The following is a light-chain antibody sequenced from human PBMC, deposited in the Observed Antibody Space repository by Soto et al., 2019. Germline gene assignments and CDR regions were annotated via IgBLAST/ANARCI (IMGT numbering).Light chain of an antibody. CDR2: DVS. CDR1: TRDVGGYNY. CDR3: CSYAGSYTYVL. J-gene: IGLJ2*01. V-gene: IGLV2-11*01. Sequence: QSALTQPRSVSGSPGQSVTFSCTGTTRDVGGYNYVSWYQQHPGKAPKLMIYDVSKRPSGVPDRLSGSKSGNTASLTISVLQAEDEADYYCCSYAGSYTYVLFGGGTKVTVL.